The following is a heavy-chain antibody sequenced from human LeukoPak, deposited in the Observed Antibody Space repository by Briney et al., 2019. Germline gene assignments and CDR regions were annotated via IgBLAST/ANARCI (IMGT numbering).Heavy chain of an antibody. D-gene: IGHD5-24*01. CDR3: ARAGGWLQLAHFDY. V-gene: IGHV3-33*01. J-gene: IGHJ4*02. CDR2: IWYDGNNK. CDR1: GFTFSSYG. Sequence: PGGSLRLSCAASGFTFSSYGMHWVRQAPGKGLEWVAVIWYDGNNKYHADSVKGRFTISRDNSKNTLYLQMNSLRAEDTAVYYCARAGGWLQLAHFDYWGQGTLVTVSS.